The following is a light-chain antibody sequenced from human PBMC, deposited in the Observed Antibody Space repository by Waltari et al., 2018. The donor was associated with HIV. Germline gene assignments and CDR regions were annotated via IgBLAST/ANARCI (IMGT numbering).Light chain of an antibody. CDR2: EVS. V-gene: IGKV2-30*01. J-gene: IGKJ2*01. Sequence: DVVLTQTPLSLPVTLGQPASISCRSTQSLVDYDGKTRFHWFHKRPGHSPRPLIYEVSKRDSGVPDRFSGSGSGTDFTLKISRVEAEDLGVYYCMQYASWPHTFGQGTKLEIK. CDR3: MQYASWPHT. CDR1: QSLVDYDGKTR.